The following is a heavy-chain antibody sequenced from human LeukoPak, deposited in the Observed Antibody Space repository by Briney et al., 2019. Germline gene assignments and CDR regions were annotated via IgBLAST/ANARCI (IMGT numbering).Heavy chain of an antibody. CDR3: AREGRYCSGGSCLNWFDP. V-gene: IGHV1-69*05. J-gene: IGHJ5*02. Sequence: GASVKVSRKASGGTFSSYAISWVRQAPGQGLEWMGRIIPIFGTANYAQKFQGRVTITTDESTSTAYMELSSLRSEDTAVYYCAREGRYCSGGSCLNWFDPWGQGTLVTVSS. CDR2: IIPIFGTA. D-gene: IGHD2-15*01. CDR1: GGTFSSYA.